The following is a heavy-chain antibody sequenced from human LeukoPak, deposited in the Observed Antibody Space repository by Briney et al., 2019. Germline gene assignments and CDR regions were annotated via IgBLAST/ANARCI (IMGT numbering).Heavy chain of an antibody. D-gene: IGHD3-22*01. Sequence: GGSLRLSCAASGFTFSNAWMSWVRQAPGKGLEWVGRIKSKTDGGTTDYAAPVKGRFTISRDDSKDTLYLQMNSLKTEDTAVYYCTTVVGGYYNGVGYWGQGTLVTVSS. CDR1: GFTFSNAW. V-gene: IGHV3-15*01. CDR3: TTVVGGYYNGVGY. J-gene: IGHJ4*02. CDR2: IKSKTDGGTT.